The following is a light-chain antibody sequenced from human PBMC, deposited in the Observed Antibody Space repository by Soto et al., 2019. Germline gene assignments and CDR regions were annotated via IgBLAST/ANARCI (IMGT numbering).Light chain of an antibody. CDR3: QQYDSPVWT. V-gene: IGKV3-20*01. Sequence: ENVLTQSPGTLSLSPGERATLSCRASQSVGSSYLAWYQQKPGQAPRLLIYSTSTRATDIPDRYSGSGSGTDLPVTISRLEPEDFAAYYCQQYDSPVWTFGQGTKVEIK. J-gene: IGKJ1*01. CDR1: QSVGSSY. CDR2: STS.